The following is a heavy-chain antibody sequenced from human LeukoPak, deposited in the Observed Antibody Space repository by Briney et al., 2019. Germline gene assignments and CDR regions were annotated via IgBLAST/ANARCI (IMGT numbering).Heavy chain of an antibody. J-gene: IGHJ4*02. V-gene: IGHV4-39*01. CDR1: GGSISSSSYY. Sequence: SETRSLTCTVSGGSISSSSYYWGWIRQPPGKGLEWIGSIYYSGSTYYNPSLKSRVTISVDTSKNQFSLKLSSVTAADTAVYYCASLGYYYDSSGYGHFDYWGQGTLVTVSS. CDR2: IYYSGST. D-gene: IGHD3-22*01. CDR3: ASLGYYYDSSGYGHFDY.